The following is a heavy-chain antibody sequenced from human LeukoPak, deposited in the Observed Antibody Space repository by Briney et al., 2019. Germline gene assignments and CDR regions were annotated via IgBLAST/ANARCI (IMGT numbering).Heavy chain of an antibody. CDR2: LYDSGST. V-gene: IGHV4-59*01. Sequence: SETLSLTCTVSGGSISSYYWSWIRQSPGKGLEWIGYLYDSGSTNYNPSLKSRVTISVGTSKKQFSLKLRSVTAADTAVYYCARQDFEGRFRYGMDVWGQGTTVTVS. D-gene: IGHD3-9*01. CDR3: ARQDFEGRFRYGMDV. J-gene: IGHJ6*02. CDR1: GGSISSYY.